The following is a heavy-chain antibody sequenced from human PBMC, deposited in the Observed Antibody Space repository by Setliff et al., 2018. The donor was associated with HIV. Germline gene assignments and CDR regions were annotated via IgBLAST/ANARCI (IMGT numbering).Heavy chain of an antibody. CDR2: LYHAGST. CDR1: GVSISSHY. J-gene: IGHJ6*02. V-gene: IGHV4-59*11. Sequence: PSETLPLTCNVSGVSISSHYWSWIRQPPGKGLEWIGTLYHAGSTSYNSSLKSRVTISGDTSKNLFSLKVTSVTAADTAVYYCARPVSKYFYGMDVWGLGTTVTVSS. CDR3: ARPVSKYFYGMDV.